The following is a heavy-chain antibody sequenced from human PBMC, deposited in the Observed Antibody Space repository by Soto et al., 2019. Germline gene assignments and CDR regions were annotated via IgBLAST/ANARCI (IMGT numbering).Heavy chain of an antibody. J-gene: IGHJ4*02. Sequence: GGSLRLSCAASGFTFDDYAMHWVRQAPGKGLEWVSGISWNSGSIGYADSVKGRFTISRDNAKNSLYLQMNSLRAEDTALYYCAKDIGDGYNYVSLVGWGQGTLVTVSS. CDR1: GFTFDDYA. V-gene: IGHV3-9*01. D-gene: IGHD5-12*01. CDR3: AKDIGDGYNYVSLVG. CDR2: ISWNSGSI.